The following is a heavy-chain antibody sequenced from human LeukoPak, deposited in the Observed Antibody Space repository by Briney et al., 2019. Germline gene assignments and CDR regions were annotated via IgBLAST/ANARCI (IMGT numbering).Heavy chain of an antibody. Sequence: PSETLSLTCTVSGGSINSGSYYWSWIRQPPGKGLEWIGYIYYSGSTNYNPSLKSRVTISVDTSKNQFSLKLSSVTAADTAVYYCARHILGYYGMDVWGQGTTVTVSS. J-gene: IGHJ6*02. CDR3: ARHILGYYGMDV. CDR1: GGSINSGSYY. V-gene: IGHV4-61*01. CDR2: IYYSGST. D-gene: IGHD2-15*01.